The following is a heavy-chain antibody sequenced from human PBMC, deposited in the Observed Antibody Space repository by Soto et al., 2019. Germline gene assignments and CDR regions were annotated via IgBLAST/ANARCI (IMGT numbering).Heavy chain of an antibody. D-gene: IGHD6-6*01. V-gene: IGHV3-64D*06. Sequence: GGSLRLSCSASGFPFSNHAMHWVRQAPGKGLEYVSAINYNGGTTYYVDSVKGRFTISRDNSKNTLYLQMSSLKVEDTAMYHCVTWGGIEARNLDHWGQGTLVTVSS. CDR2: INYNGGTT. J-gene: IGHJ4*02. CDR1: GFPFSNHA. CDR3: VTWGGIEARNLDH.